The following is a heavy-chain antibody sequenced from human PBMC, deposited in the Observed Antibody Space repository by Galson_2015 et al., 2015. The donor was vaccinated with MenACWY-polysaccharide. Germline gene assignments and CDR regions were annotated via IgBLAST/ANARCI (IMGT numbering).Heavy chain of an antibody. Sequence: SLRLSCAASGLTFSNWWMTWVRQSPGKGLEWVANIKKDGSEKYCVGSVKGRFTISRDNGRSSLYLQMNGLRAEDTAVYYCARIPSTGTSFGWFDPWGQGTLVTVSS. V-gene: IGHV3-7*01. CDR1: GLTFSNWW. CDR2: IKKDGSEK. J-gene: IGHJ5*02. D-gene: IGHD4-17*01. CDR3: ARIPSTGTSFGWFDP.